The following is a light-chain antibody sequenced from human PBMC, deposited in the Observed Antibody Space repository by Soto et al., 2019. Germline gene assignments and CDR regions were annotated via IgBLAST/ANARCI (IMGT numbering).Light chain of an antibody. CDR1: QSISNY. CDR2: AAS. Sequence: DMEMTQSPSSLSASVGDRVTITCRASQSISNYLNWYQHKPGKVPKLLIYAASSLQSGVPTRFSGSGSGTDFTLPIYSLQPEDFATYYCQQSYGTPLTFGGGTKIEIK. J-gene: IGKJ4*01. V-gene: IGKV1-39*01. CDR3: QQSYGTPLT.